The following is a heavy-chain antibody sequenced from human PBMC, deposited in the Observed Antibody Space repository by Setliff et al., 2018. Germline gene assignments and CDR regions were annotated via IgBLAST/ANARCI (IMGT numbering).Heavy chain of an antibody. CDR1: GYSISSGYY. J-gene: IGHJ4*02. CDR2: SYHSGST. CDR3: ARKGICSGGSCYPLANFDY. V-gene: IGHV4-38-2*01. D-gene: IGHD2-15*01. Sequence: PSETLSLTCAVSGYSISSGYYWGWSRQPPGKGLEWIGSSYHSGSTYYNPSLKSRVTISVDTSKNQFSLKLSSVTAADTAVYYCARKGICSGGSCYPLANFDYWGQGTLVTVSS.